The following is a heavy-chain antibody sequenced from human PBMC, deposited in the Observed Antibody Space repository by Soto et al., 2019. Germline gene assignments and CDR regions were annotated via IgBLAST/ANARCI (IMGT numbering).Heavy chain of an antibody. D-gene: IGHD2-15*01. CDR3: VRDSRTGCSSINCYMP. CDR2: IWHTGRT. Sequence: QLQLRESGPGLVQPSGTLSLTCDVSGDSLTNNHWWSWVRKAPGKGLEWIGEIWHTGRTNYNPSLKSRVAIYIDKSKNQFSLKLSSVTAADTAVYYCVRDSRTGCSSINCYMPWGHGTLVNVSS. J-gene: IGHJ5*02. CDR1: GDSLTNNHW. V-gene: IGHV4-4*02.